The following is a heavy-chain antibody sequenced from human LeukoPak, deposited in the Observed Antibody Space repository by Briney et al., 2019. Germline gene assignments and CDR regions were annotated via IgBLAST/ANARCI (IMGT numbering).Heavy chain of an antibody. V-gene: IGHV1-2*02. Sequence: ASVTVSCKASGYTFTGYYMHWVRQAPGQGLEGMGWIKPNSGGTNYAQKFQGRVTMTRDTSISTAYMELMRLRSDDTAVYYCARVSGQWTVFDYWGQGTLVTVSS. CDR1: GYTFTGYY. J-gene: IGHJ4*02. D-gene: IGHD6-19*01. CDR2: IKPNSGGT. CDR3: ARVSGQWTVFDY.